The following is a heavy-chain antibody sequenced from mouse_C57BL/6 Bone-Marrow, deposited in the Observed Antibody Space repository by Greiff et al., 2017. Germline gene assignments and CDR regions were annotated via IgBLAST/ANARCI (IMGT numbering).Heavy chain of an antibody. J-gene: IGHJ4*01. CDR3: ERSVVEDYDAMDD. Sequence: QVQLQQSGPELVKPGASVKISCKASGYAFSSSWMNWVKQRPGKGLEWIGRIYPGDGATNYNGKFKGKATLTADKSSRTAYMQLSSLTSEESAVYYGERSVVEDYDAMDDWGQGTTVNVSS. CDR1: GYAFSSSW. D-gene: IGHD1-1*01. V-gene: IGHV1-82*01. CDR2: IYPGDGAT.